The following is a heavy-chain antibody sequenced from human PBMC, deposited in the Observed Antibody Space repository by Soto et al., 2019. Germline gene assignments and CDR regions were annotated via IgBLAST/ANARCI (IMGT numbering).Heavy chain of an antibody. V-gene: IGHV4-30-4*01. D-gene: IGHD3-16*01. CDR3: AGSIMITFGPPTWVDY. Sequence: PSETLSLTCTVSGGSISSGDYYWSWIRQPPGKGLEWIGYIYYSGSTYYNPSLKSRVTISVDTSKNQFSLKLSSVTAADTAVYYCAGSIMITFGPPTWVDYWGQGTLVTVSS. J-gene: IGHJ4*02. CDR2: IYYSGST. CDR1: GGSISSGDYY.